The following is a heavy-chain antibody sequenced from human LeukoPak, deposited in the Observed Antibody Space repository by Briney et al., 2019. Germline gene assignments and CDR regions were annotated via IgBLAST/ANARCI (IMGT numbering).Heavy chain of an antibody. CDR2: IKQDGSEK. CDR1: GFTFSTYW. CDR3: ARDRNTDFWSGYYTNYFDY. D-gene: IGHD3-3*01. J-gene: IGHJ4*02. V-gene: IGHV3-7*01. Sequence: GGSLRLSCAASGFTFSTYWMTWVRQAPGKGLEWVANIKQDGSEKYYVDSVEGRFTISRDNAKNSLYLQMNSLRAEDTAVYYCARDRNTDFWSGYYTNYFDYWGQGTLVTVSS.